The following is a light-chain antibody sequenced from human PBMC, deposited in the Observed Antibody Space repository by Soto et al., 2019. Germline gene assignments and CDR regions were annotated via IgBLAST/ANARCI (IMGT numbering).Light chain of an antibody. CDR3: QQCGSSRRT. CDR2: GAS. Sequence: EIVLTQSPGTLPLAPGERATLSCRASQSVNSSYLAWYQQKPGQAPRLLIYGASTRATGTPDRISGSGSGTDFALTISRLEPEDFAVYYCQQCGSSRRTFGQGTKVDIK. J-gene: IGKJ1*01. CDR1: QSVNSSY. V-gene: IGKV3-20*01.